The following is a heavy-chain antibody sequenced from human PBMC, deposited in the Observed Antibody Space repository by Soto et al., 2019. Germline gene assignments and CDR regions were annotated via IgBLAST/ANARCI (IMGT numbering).Heavy chain of an antibody. Sequence: PSETLSLTCTVSGGSISSYYWSWIRQPPGKGLEWIGYIYYSGSTNYNPSLKSRVTISVDTSKNQFSLKLSSVTAADTAVYYCARVTLGIQLWFYFDYWGQGTLVTAPQ. J-gene: IGHJ4*02. D-gene: IGHD5-18*01. CDR3: ARVTLGIQLWFYFDY. CDR2: IYYSGST. V-gene: IGHV4-59*01. CDR1: GGSISSYY.